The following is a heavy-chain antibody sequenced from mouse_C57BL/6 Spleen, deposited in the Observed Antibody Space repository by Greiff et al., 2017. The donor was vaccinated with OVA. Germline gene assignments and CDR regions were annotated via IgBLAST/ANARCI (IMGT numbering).Heavy chain of an antibody. J-gene: IGHJ4*01. CDR2: ISSGSGTI. CDR1: GFTFSNYG. D-gene: IGHD1-1*01. CDR3: ARREAVVAPYAMDY. V-gene: IGHV5-17*01. Sequence: EVKVEESGGGLVKPGGSLKLSCAASGFTFSNYGMHWVRQAPEKGLEWVAYISSGSGTINYADTVKGRFTISGDNAKNTLFLQITSLRSEDTAMYYCARREAVVAPYAMDYWGQGTSVTVSS.